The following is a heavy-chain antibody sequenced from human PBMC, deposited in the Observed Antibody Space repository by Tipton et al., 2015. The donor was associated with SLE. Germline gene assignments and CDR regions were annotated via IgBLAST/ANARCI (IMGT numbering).Heavy chain of an antibody. CDR3: SRVWSNDCYDQTFDY. CDR1: GFIFSSYE. CDR2: ISTSGTTR. Sequence: SLRLSCDASGFIFSSYEMHWVRQAPGKGLEWISYISTSGTTRYYADSVKGRFTISRDNAKNSLYLQMNSLRAEDTALYYCSRVWSNDCYDQTFDYWGQGTLVTVSS. V-gene: IGHV3-48*03. J-gene: IGHJ4*02. D-gene: IGHD2-21*01.